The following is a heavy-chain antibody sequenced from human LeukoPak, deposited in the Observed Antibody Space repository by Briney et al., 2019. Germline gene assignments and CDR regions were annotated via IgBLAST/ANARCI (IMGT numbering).Heavy chain of an antibody. Sequence: PSETLSLTCTVSGGSLSSYYWTWVRQPPGKGLEWIGRIYISGGTTYNPSLKSRVTMSVDTSENRFSLKLTSVTAADTAVYDCARAPSYNSARLDVWGQGTTVTVSS. V-gene: IGHV4-4*07. CDR3: ARAPSYNSARLDV. J-gene: IGHJ6*02. CDR2: IYISGGT. CDR1: GGSLSSYY. D-gene: IGHD1-1*01.